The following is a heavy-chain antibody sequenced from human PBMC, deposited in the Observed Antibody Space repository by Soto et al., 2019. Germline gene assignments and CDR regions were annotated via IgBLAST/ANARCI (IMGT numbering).Heavy chain of an antibody. CDR2: IYYSGST. CDR1: GGSISSYY. J-gene: IGHJ6*02. V-gene: IGHV4-59*01. Sequence: SETLSLTCTVAGGSISSYYWSWIRQPPGKGLEWIGYIYYSGSTNYNPSLKSRVTISVDTSKNQFSLKLSSVTAADTAVYYCASDTSCSKASCYGMDVWGQGTTVTVSS. D-gene: IGHD2-2*01. CDR3: ASDTSCSKASCYGMDV.